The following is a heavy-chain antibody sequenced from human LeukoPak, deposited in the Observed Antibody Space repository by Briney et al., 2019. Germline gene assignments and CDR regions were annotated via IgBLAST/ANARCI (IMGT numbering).Heavy chain of an antibody. V-gene: IGHV3-7*03. CDR1: EITFSDFC. J-gene: IGHJ5*02. CDR2: ITKDGAEK. D-gene: IGHD3-10*01. CDR3: ARDHDMWASGDWFDP. Sequence: GGSLRLSCAASEITFSDFCMTWVRQGPGKGPEWVATITKDGAEKYYVDSVKGRFTISRDNAENSLYLHMSSLRAEDTAVYYCARDHDMWASGDWFDPWGQGTLVTVSA.